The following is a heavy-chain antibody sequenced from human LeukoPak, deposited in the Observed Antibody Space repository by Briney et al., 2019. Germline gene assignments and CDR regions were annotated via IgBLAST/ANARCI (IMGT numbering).Heavy chain of an antibody. Sequence: SGGSLRLSCAASGFTFSIYAMSWVRQAPGKGLEWVSAISGSGGSTYYADSAKGRLTISRENTKNTLYLQMHSLRAEDTAVYYCAKDRANLRFLEWLLDYWGQGTLVTVSS. V-gene: IGHV3-23*01. CDR2: ISGSGGST. J-gene: IGHJ4*02. CDR3: AKDRANLRFLEWLLDY. D-gene: IGHD3-3*01. CDR1: GFTFSIYA.